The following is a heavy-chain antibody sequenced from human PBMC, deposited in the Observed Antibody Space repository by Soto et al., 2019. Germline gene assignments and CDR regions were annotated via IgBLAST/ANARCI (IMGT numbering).Heavy chain of an antibody. CDR3: ASWSAWNPLYYHGRDV. CDR2: IIPLHNTS. V-gene: IGHV1-69*06. CDR1: GGAFTNYS. D-gene: IGHD1-1*01. J-gene: IGHJ6*02. Sequence: QVHLLQSGAEVKKPGSSLKVSCKVSGGAFTNYSLNWVRHSPGQGLEWLGGIIPLHNTSNYSEKFVGRLSVTADISSSTVDMHLSGLTSGDTATYYCASWSAWNPLYYHGRDVWGQGTTVAVSS.